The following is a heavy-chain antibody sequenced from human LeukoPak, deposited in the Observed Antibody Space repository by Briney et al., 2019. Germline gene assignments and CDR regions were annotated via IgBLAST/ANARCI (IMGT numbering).Heavy chain of an antibody. J-gene: IGHJ4*02. CDR3: ATPSVRYYDFWSGYPFDY. CDR1: GGSISSSSYY. Sequence: PSETLSLTCTVSGGSISSSSYYWGWIRQAPGKGLEWIGSIYYSGSTYNNPSLKSRVTISVDTSKNQFSLKLGSVTAADTAVYYCATPSVRYYDFWSGYPFDYWGQGTLVTVSS. CDR2: IYYSGST. V-gene: IGHV4-39*01. D-gene: IGHD3-3*01.